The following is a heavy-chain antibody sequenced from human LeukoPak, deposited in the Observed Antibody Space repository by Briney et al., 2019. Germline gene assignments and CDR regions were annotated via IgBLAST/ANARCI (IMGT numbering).Heavy chain of an antibody. CDR1: GYTFTSYG. CDR3: ARDPTYYDSSGFPFGY. D-gene: IGHD3-22*01. CDR2: ISGYSGNS. J-gene: IGHJ4*02. V-gene: IGHV1-18*01. Sequence: ASVKVSCKASGYTFTSYGISWVRQAPGQGLEWMGWISGYSGNSNYAQKFQGRVTMTTDTSTSTAYMELRSLRSDDTAVYYCARDPTYYDSSGFPFGYWGQGTLVTVSS.